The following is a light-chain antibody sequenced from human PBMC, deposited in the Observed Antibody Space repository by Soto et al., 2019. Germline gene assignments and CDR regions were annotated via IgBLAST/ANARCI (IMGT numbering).Light chain of an antibody. V-gene: IGKV1-12*01. CDR1: QGIYTW. J-gene: IGKJ5*01. CDR2: TAS. Sequence: DIQMTQSPSSVSASVGDRVTITCRASQGIYTWLAWYQQKPGKAPNLLISTASSLQSGVPSRFSGTGSETEFTLTIDNLQPEDFATYYCQQAASFPLPFGQGTRLEI. CDR3: QQAASFPLP.